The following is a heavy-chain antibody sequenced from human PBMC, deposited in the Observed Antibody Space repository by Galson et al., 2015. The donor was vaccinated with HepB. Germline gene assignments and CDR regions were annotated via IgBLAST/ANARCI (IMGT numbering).Heavy chain of an antibody. J-gene: IGHJ4*02. CDR1: GFTFSSYS. CDR3: ARDFSLYSSSWYFDY. CDR2: ISSSSSYI. D-gene: IGHD6-13*01. Sequence: SLRLSCAASGFTFSSYSMNWVRQAPGKGLEWVSSISSSSSYIYYADSVKGRFTISRDNAKISLYLQMNSLRAEDTAVYYCARDFSLYSSSWYFDYWGQGTLVTVSS. V-gene: IGHV3-21*01.